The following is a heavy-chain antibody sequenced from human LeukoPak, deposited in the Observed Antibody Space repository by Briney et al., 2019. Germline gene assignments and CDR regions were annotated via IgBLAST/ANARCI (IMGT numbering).Heavy chain of an antibody. D-gene: IGHD2-2*01. Sequence: SVKASCKASGGTFSSYAISWVRQAPGQGLEWMGGIIPIFGTANYAQKFQGRVTITADESASTAYMELSSLRSEDTAVYYCARVVPAATDYYYYYMDVWGKGTTVTVSS. CDR2: IIPIFGTA. J-gene: IGHJ6*03. CDR3: ARVVPAATDYYYYYMDV. CDR1: GGTFSSYA. V-gene: IGHV1-69*13.